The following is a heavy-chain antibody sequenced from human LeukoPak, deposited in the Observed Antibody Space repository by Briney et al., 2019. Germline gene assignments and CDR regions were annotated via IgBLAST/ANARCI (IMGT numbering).Heavy chain of an antibody. CDR1: GFTVSSIY. CDR2: IYSGGST. D-gene: IGHD5-18*01. V-gene: IGHV3-53*01. Sequence: GGSLRLSCAASGFTVSSIYMSWVRQAPGKGLEWVSVIYSGGSTYYADSVKGRFTISRDNSKNTLYLQMNSLRAEDTAVYYCAREGYSYGHFDYWGQGTLVTVSS. J-gene: IGHJ4*02. CDR3: AREGYSYGHFDY.